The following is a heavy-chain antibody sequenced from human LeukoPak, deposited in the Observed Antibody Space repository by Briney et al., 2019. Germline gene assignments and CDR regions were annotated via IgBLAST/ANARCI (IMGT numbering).Heavy chain of an antibody. CDR1: GYTFTGDY. CDR3: ARGYDSSGYYFDY. D-gene: IGHD3-22*01. CDR2: INPNSGGT. Sequence: ASVKVSCKASGYTFTGDYMHWVRQAPGQGLEWMGWINPNSGGTNCAQKFQGRVTMTRDTSISTAYMELSRLRSDDTAVYYCARGYDSSGYYFDYWGQGTLVTVSS. J-gene: IGHJ4*02. V-gene: IGHV1-2*02.